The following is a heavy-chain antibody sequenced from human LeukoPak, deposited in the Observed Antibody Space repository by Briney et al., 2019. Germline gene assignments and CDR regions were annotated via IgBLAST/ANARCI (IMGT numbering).Heavy chain of an antibody. CDR2: INPSGGST. Sequence: ASVKVSCKASGYTFTSYYMHWVRQAPGQGLEWMGIINPSGGSTSYAQKFQGRVTMTRDTSTSTVYMELSSLRSEDTAVYYCARAGLSRIAMVRGVISCWFDPWGQGTLVTVSS. CDR3: ARAGLSRIAMVRGVISCWFDP. J-gene: IGHJ5*02. CDR1: GYTFTSYY. D-gene: IGHD3-10*01. V-gene: IGHV1-46*01.